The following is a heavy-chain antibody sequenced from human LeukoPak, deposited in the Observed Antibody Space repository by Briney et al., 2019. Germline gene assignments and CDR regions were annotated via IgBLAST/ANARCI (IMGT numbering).Heavy chain of an antibody. CDR3: ARDIGGRRAVTDALDI. CDR1: VYIFIDYD. V-gene: IGHV1-18*01. D-gene: IGHD4-17*01. Sequence: ASVKVSCKASVYIFIDYDISWVRQAPGQGLEWMGWISAYNGNTNYAQKLQGRVTMTTDTSTSTAYMELRSLRSDDTAVYYCARDIGGRRAVTDALDIWGQGTMVTVSS. J-gene: IGHJ3*02. CDR2: ISAYNGNT.